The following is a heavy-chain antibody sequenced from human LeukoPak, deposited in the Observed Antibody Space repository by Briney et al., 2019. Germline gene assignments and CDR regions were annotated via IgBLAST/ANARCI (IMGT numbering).Heavy chain of an antibody. CDR3: TRDVREAYDI. D-gene: IGHD3-16*01. CDR1: GFGFGGFW. CDR2: INQDGSEK. V-gene: IGHV3-7*01. Sequence: PGGSLRLSCEASGFGFGGFWMNWVRQAPGKGPERVANINQDGSEKLYVDSVKGRFTISRDNAKNSLYLQMNSLRVEDTAVYYCTRDVREAYDIWGHGTMVTVSS. J-gene: IGHJ3*02.